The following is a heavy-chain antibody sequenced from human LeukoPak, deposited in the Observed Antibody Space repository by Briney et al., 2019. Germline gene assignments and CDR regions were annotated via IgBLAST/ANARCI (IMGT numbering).Heavy chain of an antibody. CDR3: ARDLRGSGSYYYYGMDV. D-gene: IGHD3-10*01. V-gene: IGHV4-59*12. CDR2: IYHSGST. Sequence: SETLSHTCTVSGGSITSYYWSWIRQPPGKGLEWIGYIYHSGSTIYNPSLKSRVTISVDMSKNQFSLKLSSVTAADTAVYYCARDLRGSGSYYYYGMDVWGQGTTVTVSS. J-gene: IGHJ6*02. CDR1: GGSITSYY.